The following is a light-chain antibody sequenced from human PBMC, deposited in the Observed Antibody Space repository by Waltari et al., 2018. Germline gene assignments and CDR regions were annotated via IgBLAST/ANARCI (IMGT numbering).Light chain of an antibody. CDR2: AAS. V-gene: IGKV1-39*01. Sequence: DIQLTQSPSYLSASVGDRVTITCRASQTLTTYLNWYQQRPGTAPKFLIYAASNLETGLPSRFSGGGSGTDFTLTISGLQPDDFATYYCQQSKEVPFTFGQGTKLEIK. CDR3: QQSKEVPFT. CDR1: QTLTTY. J-gene: IGKJ2*01.